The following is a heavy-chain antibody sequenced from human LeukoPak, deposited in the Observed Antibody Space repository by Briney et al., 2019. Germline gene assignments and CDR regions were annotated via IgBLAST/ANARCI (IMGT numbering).Heavy chain of an antibody. CDR2: ISSSSSYI. CDR3: ARVGQRWLQFDYYYMDV. J-gene: IGHJ6*03. V-gene: IGHV3-21*01. CDR1: GFTFSSYS. Sequence: GGSLTLSCPASGFTFSSYSMNWVRQAPGKGREWVSPISSSSSYIYYADSVKGRFTISRDNAKNSLYLQMNSLRAEDTAVYYCARVGQRWLQFDYYYMDVWGKGTTVTVSS. D-gene: IGHD5-24*01.